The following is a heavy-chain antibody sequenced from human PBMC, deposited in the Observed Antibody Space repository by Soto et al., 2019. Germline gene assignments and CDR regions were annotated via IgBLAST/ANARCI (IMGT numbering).Heavy chain of an antibody. CDR2: ISSDGSNQ. D-gene: IGHD6-13*01. J-gene: IGHJ4*02. CDR3: AKDTPGKVSR. V-gene: IGHV3-30*18. CDR1: GFTFSHSG. Sequence: QVQLVESGGGVVQPGGSLRLSCAASGFTFSHSGFHWVRQAPGKGLEWVIFISSDGSNQYFGDAVKGRFTISRDNSRNTLYLQMNSLRPEDTAIYYCAKDTPGKVSRWGQGTLVTVSS.